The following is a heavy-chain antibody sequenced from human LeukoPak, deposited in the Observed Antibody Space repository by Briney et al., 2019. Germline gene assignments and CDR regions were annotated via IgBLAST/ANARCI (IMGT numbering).Heavy chain of an antibody. V-gene: IGHV4-59*02. J-gene: IGHJ4*02. CDR2: IHYSGTT. D-gene: IGHD5-12*01. CDR1: GASVSNDF. Sequence: PSETLSLTCTVSGASVSNDFWSWIRQPPGKGLEWIGYIHYSGTTNYNPSLESRVTMFSDTSKNQFSLKLRSVTAADTAVYYCARGYSGYPEFDYWGQGTLVTVSS. CDR3: ARGYSGYPEFDY.